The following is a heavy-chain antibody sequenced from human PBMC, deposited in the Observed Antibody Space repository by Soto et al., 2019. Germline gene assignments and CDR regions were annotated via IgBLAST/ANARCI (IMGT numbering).Heavy chain of an antibody. CDR1: GFTFSNFG. CDR3: AKFGAPVTAAVDDY. Sequence: QVQLVESGGGVVQPGRSLRLSCAASGFTFSNFGMHWVRQAPGKGLEWVASISYDGNIKYSADSVKGRFTISRDNSKNTLYLQMSSLRSGETAVYYCAKFGAPVTAAVDDYWAQGPLVTVSS. J-gene: IGHJ4*02. D-gene: IGHD6-13*01. V-gene: IGHV3-30*18. CDR2: ISYDGNIK.